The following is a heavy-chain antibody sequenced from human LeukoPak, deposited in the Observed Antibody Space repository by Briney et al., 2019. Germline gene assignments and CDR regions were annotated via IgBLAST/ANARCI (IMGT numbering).Heavy chain of an antibody. D-gene: IGHD3-22*01. CDR2: ISGSGGTA. Sequence: ASVKVSCKASGYTFTSYGISWVRQAPGKGLEWVSAISGSGGTAYYADSVKGRFTISRDNSKNTLYLQVNSLRAEDTAVYYCAKKGYYDGSGYYMYYFDHWGQGTLVTVSS. CDR1: GYTFTSYG. J-gene: IGHJ4*02. V-gene: IGHV3-23*01. CDR3: AKKGYYDGSGYYMYYFDH.